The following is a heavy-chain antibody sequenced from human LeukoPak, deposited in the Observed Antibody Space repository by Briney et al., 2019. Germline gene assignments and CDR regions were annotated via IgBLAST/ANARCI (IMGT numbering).Heavy chain of an antibody. J-gene: IGHJ4*02. CDR1: GFTFSSYA. CDR3: ANQYSGSYFGAFDY. Sequence: GGSLRLSCAPSGFTFSSYAMSWVRQAPGKGLEWVSAISGSGGSTYYADSVKGRFTISRDNSKNTLYLQMNSLRAEDTAVYYCANQYSGSYFGAFDYWGQGTLVTVSS. CDR2: ISGSGGST. V-gene: IGHV3-23*01. D-gene: IGHD1-26*01.